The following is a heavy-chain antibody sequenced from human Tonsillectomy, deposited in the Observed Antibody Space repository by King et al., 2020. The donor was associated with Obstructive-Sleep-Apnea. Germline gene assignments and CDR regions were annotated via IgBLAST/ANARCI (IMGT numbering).Heavy chain of an antibody. Sequence: VQLVESGGGLVQPGGSLRLSFAASGFTFSSYAMSWVRQAPGKGLEWVSVISGSGGSTYYAGSVKGRFTIPRDNSKNTLYLQMNSLRAEDTAVYYCAKGPYYYDSSVYYYPSFDYWGQGTLVTVSS. J-gene: IGHJ4*02. CDR2: ISGSGGST. D-gene: IGHD3-22*01. CDR3: AKGPYYYDSSVYYYPSFDY. CDR1: GFTFSSYA. V-gene: IGHV3-23*04.